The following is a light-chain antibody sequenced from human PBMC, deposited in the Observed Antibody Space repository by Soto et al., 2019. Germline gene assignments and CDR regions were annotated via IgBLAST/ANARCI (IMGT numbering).Light chain of an antibody. CDR3: QQRSNWPSLT. J-gene: IGKJ4*01. Sequence: EIVMTQSPATLSVSPGERATLSCRGSQSVGSYLAWYQHKPGQAPRLLISDASNRATGIPARFSGSGSETDFTLTISSLEPEDSAVYYCQQRSNWPSLTFGGGTKVDI. V-gene: IGKV3-11*01. CDR2: DAS. CDR1: QSVGSY.